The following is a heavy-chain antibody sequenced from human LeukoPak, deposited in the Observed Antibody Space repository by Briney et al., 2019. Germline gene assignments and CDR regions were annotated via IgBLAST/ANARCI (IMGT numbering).Heavy chain of an antibody. CDR1: GFTFSSYS. D-gene: IGHD6-13*01. Sequence: GGSLRLSCAASGFTFSSYSMNWVRQAPGKGLEWVSYISSSGSTIYYADSVKGRFTISRDNAKNSLYLQMDSLRAEDTAVYYCARDLKTYSSSSWWGQGTPVTVSS. J-gene: IGHJ4*02. CDR2: ISSSGSTI. V-gene: IGHV3-48*04. CDR3: ARDLKTYSSSSW.